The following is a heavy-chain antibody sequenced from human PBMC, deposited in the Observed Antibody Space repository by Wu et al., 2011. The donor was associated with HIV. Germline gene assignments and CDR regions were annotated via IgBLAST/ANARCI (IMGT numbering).Heavy chain of an antibody. CDR3: ARASTSDYYDASGYYSFDC. V-gene: IGHV1-69*14. CDR1: GDSFSNYA. Sequence: QVQLVQSGAEVKKPGVLGXRVSCKVSGDSFSNYAVTWVRRAPGQGLEWMGGVIPVFETTNYAQKFQGRVTITADRSTTTAYMELTGLTSEDTAVYYCARASTSDYYDASGYYSFDCWGQGTLVTVSS. CDR2: VIPVFETT. D-gene: IGHD3-22*01. J-gene: IGHJ4*02.